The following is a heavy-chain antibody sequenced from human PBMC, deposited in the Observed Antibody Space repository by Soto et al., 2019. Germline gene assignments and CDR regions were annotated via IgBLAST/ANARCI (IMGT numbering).Heavy chain of an antibody. J-gene: IGHJ3*02. V-gene: IGHV1-69*02. CDR2: IIPILGIA. CDR3: EGSGSYYNDAFDI. CDR1: GGTFSSYT. D-gene: IGHD3-10*01. Sequence: QVQLVQSGAEVQKPGSSVKVSCKASGGTFSSYTISWVRQAPGQGIEWMGRIIPILGIANYAQKFQGRVTITEDKSTSKAYMELSSLRAEDTAVYYCEGSGSYYNDAFDIWGQGTMVTVSS.